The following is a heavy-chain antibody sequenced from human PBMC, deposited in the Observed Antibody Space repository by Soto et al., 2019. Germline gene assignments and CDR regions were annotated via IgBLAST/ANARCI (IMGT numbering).Heavy chain of an antibody. CDR2: IYPGDSDT. V-gene: IGHV5-51*01. CDR3: ARHALPGGGTRHGMDV. CDR1: GYSVTSYC. D-gene: IGHD1-7*01. Sequence: GESLKISCEGSGYSVTSYCIGWLRQMPGEGLEWMGIIYPGDSDTRYSPSFQGQVTISADKSISTAYLQWSSLKASDTAMYYCARHALPGGGTRHGMDVWGQGTTVTVSS. J-gene: IGHJ6*02.